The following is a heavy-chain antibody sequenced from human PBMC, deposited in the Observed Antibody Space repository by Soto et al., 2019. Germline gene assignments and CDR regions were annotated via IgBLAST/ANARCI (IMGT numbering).Heavy chain of an antibody. CDR1: RFTFSDYY. D-gene: IGHD2-15*01. Sequence: GGSLRLSCAASRFTFSDYYMSWIRQAPGKGLEWVSYISGSGSSIYYADSVKGRFTISRDNAKNSLYLQMNSLRAEDTALYYCAREGCSGGSCYSYWGQGTLVTVSS. CDR2: ISGSGSSI. J-gene: IGHJ4*02. V-gene: IGHV3-11*01. CDR3: AREGCSGGSCYSY.